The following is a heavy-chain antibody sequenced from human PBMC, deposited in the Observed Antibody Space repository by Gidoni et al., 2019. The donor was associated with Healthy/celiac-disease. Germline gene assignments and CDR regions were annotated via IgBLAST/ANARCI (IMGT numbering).Heavy chain of an antibody. CDR1: GFTFSSYG. J-gene: IGHJ3*02. Sequence: QVQLVASGGGVVQPGRSLRLSCAASGFTFSSYGMHWVRQAPGKGLEWVAVISYDGSNKYYADSVKGRFTISRDNSKNTLYLQMNSLRAEDTAVYYCAKARWMHPSPLQSDDPHAGDAFDIWGQGTMVTVSS. V-gene: IGHV3-30*18. D-gene: IGHD5-12*01. CDR3: AKARWMHPSPLQSDDPHAGDAFDI. CDR2: ISYDGSNK.